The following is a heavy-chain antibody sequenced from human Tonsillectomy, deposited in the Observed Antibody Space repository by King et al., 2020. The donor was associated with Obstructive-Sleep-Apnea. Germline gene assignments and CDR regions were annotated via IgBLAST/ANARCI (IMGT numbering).Heavy chain of an antibody. CDR1: GFIFSNYD. CDR3: VRGPGGYYGYYGDWDYGMDV. D-gene: IGHD4-17*01. CDR2: IGTAGDP. J-gene: IGHJ6*02. V-gene: IGHV3-13*05. Sequence: VQLVESGGGLVQPGGSLRLSCAVSGFIFSNYDMHWVRQATGKGLEWVSGIGTAGDPYYPGSVKGRFPLSRENAKNSLYLQMNSLSAGDTAIYYCVRGPGGYYGYYGDWDYGMDVWGQGTTVTVSS.